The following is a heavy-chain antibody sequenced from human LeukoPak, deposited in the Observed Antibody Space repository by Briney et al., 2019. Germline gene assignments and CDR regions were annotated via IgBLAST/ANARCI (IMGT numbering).Heavy chain of an antibody. D-gene: IGHD3-22*01. V-gene: IGHV1-2*02. J-gene: IGHJ4*02. CDR2: INPNSGGT. CDR3: ARGVRYYDSSGYYVY. Sequence: ASVEVSCKASGYTFTGYYMHWVRQAPGQGLEWMGWINPNSGGTNYAQKFQGRVTMTRDTSISTAYMELSRLRSDDTAVYYCARGVRYYDSSGYYVYWGQGTLVTVSS. CDR1: GYTFTGYY.